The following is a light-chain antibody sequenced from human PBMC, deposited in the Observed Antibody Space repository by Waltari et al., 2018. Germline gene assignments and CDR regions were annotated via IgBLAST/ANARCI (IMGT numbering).Light chain of an antibody. CDR2: VAT. Sequence: DIQMTQSPSPLSASVGDTVTITCRPSQAIGSNLNWFQQRPGKAPKLLIYVATTLQSGVPSRFSGSGSGTEFTLTISSLQPEDVASYYCLHHSSYPLTFGGGTKVEIK. CDR1: QAIGSN. CDR3: LHHSSYPLT. J-gene: IGKJ4*01. V-gene: IGKV1-17*01.